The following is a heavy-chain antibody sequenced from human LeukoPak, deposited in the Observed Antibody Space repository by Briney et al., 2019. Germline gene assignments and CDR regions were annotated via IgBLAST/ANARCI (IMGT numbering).Heavy chain of an antibody. CDR1: GYTFTSYV. D-gene: IGHD2-2*01. CDR2: ISAYNGNT. V-gene: IGHV1-18*01. CDR3: ARDQGGAPGVPAAAWWFDP. Sequence: ASVKVSCKASGYTFTSYVISWVRQAPGQGLEWMGWISAYNGNTNYAQKLQGRVTMTTDTSTSTAYMELSSLRSDDTAVYYCARDQGGAPGVPAAAWWFDPWGQGTLVTVSS. J-gene: IGHJ5*02.